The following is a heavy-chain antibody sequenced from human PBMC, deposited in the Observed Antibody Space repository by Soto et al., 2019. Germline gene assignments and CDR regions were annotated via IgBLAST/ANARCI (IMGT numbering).Heavy chain of an antibody. Sequence: GSLRLSCAASGFTFSSYAMSWVRQAPGNGREWVSAISGSGGSTYYADSVKRRFAISRDKSKNTLYLQMNSLRAEDTAVYDCARVQEQQPEYYGMDVWGQGTTDTVSS. J-gene: IGHJ6*02. D-gene: IGHD6-13*01. CDR1: GFTFSSYA. CDR3: ARVQEQQPEYYGMDV. V-gene: IGHV3-23*01. CDR2: ISGSGGST.